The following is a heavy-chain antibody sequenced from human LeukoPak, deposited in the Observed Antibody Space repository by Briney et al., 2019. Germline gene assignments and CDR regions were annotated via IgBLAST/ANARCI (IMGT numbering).Heavy chain of an antibody. CDR3: AKRLLPGGYYFDY. CDR1: GFTFSSYA. D-gene: IGHD2-8*02. J-gene: IGHJ4*02. V-gene: IGHV3-23*01. CDR2: ISGSGVLT. Sequence: PGGSLRLSCAASGFTFSSYAMSWVRQAPGKGLEWVSAISGSGVLTFYADSVRGRFTISRDISKNTLYLQMNSLRAEDTAVYYCAKRLLPGGYYFDYWGQGTLVTVSS.